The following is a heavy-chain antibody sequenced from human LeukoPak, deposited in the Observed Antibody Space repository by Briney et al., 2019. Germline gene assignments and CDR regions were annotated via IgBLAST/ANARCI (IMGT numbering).Heavy chain of an antibody. CDR3: ARGMGTEYCSSTSCYWLAFDI. J-gene: IGHJ3*02. D-gene: IGHD2-2*01. V-gene: IGHV1-69*06. CDR2: IIPIFGTA. CDR1: GGTFSSYA. Sequence: ASVKVSCKASGGTFSSYAISWVRQAPGQGLEWMGGIIPIFGTANYAQKFQGRVTITADKSTSTAYMELRSLRSEDTAVYYCARGMGTEYCSSTSCYWLAFDIWGQGTMVTVSS.